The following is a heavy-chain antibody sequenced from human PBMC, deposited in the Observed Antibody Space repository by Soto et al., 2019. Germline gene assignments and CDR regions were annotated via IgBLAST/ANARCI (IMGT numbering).Heavy chain of an antibody. J-gene: IGHJ3*02. CDR2: IIPIFGTA. CDR3: AREEDYYDSSGYYVDAFDI. Sequence: ASVKVSCKASGGTFSSYAISWVRQAPGQGLEWMGGIIPIFGTANYAQKFQGRVTITADESTSTAYMELSSLRSEDTAVYYCAREEDYYDSSGYYVDAFDIWGQGXMVTVSS. D-gene: IGHD3-22*01. CDR1: GGTFSSYA. V-gene: IGHV1-69*13.